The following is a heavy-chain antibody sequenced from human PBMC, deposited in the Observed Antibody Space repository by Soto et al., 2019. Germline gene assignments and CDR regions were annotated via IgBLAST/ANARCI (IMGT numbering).Heavy chain of an antibody. V-gene: IGHV4-59*01. CDR2: IYYSGST. Sequence: PSETLSLTCTVSGGSITSSYWSWIRQPPGKGLEWIGYIYYSGSTNYNPSLKSRVTISLDTSKNQVPLKLSSVTAADTAVYYCARGTSYLHSSFDHWGQGTLVTVSS. D-gene: IGHD6-13*01. J-gene: IGHJ4*02. CDR3: ARGTSYLHSSFDH. CDR1: GGSITSSY.